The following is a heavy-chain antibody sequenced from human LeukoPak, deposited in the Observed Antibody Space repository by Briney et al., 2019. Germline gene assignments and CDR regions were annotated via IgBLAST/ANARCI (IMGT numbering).Heavy chain of an antibody. CDR1: GYSFTSYW. D-gene: IGHD6-19*01. CDR2: IYPGDSDT. J-gene: IGHJ4*02. V-gene: IGHV5-51*01. Sequence: GESLKISCKVSGYSFTSYWIGWVRQMPGKGLEWMGIIYPGDSDTRYSPSFQGQVTISADKSISTAYLQWSSLKASDTAMYYCARESSVEVWAPDYWGQGTLVTVSS. CDR3: ARESSVEVWAPDY.